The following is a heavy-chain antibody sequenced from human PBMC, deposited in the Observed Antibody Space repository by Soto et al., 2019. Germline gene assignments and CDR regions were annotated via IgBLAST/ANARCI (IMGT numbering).Heavy chain of an antibody. Sequence: SLRLSCAASGFIFSGYAMHWVRQAPGKGLEWVAVISYDGNTKYYADSVKGRFTVSRDNSNNMLYVQMNNLRDEDTAMYYCAKETNAYEINFWGQGTLVTVSS. D-gene: IGHD3-9*01. J-gene: IGHJ4*02. CDR2: ISYDGNTK. V-gene: IGHV3-30-3*01. CDR1: GFIFSGYA. CDR3: AKETNAYEINF.